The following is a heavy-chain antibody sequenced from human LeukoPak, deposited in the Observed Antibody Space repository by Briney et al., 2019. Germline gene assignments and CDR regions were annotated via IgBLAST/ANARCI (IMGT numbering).Heavy chain of an antibody. CDR3: ATYDSWSGYNIAY. Sequence: PGGSLRLSCVVSGFTLSSRWMMWVRQAPGKGLEWMTNINRDGSEKNYVDSVKGRFTITRDNAENSLYLQMNGLKVEDTAIYYCATYDSWSGYNIAYWGQGTLVTVSS. V-gene: IGHV3-7*03. CDR1: GFTLSSRW. J-gene: IGHJ4*02. D-gene: IGHD3-3*01. CDR2: INRDGSEK.